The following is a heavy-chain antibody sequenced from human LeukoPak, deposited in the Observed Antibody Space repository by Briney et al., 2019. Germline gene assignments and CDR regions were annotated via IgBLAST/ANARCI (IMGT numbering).Heavy chain of an antibody. D-gene: IGHD5-12*01. CDR2: ISGSGGST. V-gene: IGHV3-23*01. CDR3: ARDRGYSGYDIEDYYYYGMDV. CDR1: GFTFGSYA. J-gene: IGHJ6*02. Sequence: GGSLRLSCAASGFTFGSYAMSWVRQAPGKGLEWVSGISGSGGSTYYADSVKGRFTISRDNSKNTLYLQMNSLRAEDTAVYYCARDRGYSGYDIEDYYYYGMDVWGQGTTVTVSS.